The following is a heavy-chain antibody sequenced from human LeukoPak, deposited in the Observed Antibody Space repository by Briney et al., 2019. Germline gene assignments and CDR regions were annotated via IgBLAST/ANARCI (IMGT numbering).Heavy chain of an antibody. D-gene: IGHD1-26*01. CDR3: ARGQVEWELLGTVYFDY. CDR2: ISSSSSTI. CDR1: GFTFSSYS. J-gene: IGHJ4*02. Sequence: GGSLRLSCAASGFTFSSYSMNWVRQAPGKGLEWVSYISSSSSTIYYADSVKGRFTISRDNAKNSLYLQMNSLRAEDTAVYYCARGQVEWELLGTVYFDYWGQGTLVTVSS. V-gene: IGHV3-48*01.